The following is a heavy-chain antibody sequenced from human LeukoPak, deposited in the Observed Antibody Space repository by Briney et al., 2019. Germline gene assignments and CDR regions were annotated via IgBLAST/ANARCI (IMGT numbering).Heavy chain of an antibody. V-gene: IGHV6-1*01. CDR2: TSYRSKWYN. Sequence: SQTLSLTCAISGDSVSINSAACNWTRQSPSRGLEWLGRTSYRSKWYNDYAVSVKSRITINPDTSKNQFSLQLNFVTPEDTAIYYCARGVQATGIDYWGQGTLVTVSS. D-gene: IGHD1-1*01. CDR3: ARGVQATGIDY. CDR1: GDSVSINSAA. J-gene: IGHJ4*02.